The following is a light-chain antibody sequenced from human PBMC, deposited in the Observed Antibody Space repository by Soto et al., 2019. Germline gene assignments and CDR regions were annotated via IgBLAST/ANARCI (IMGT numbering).Light chain of an antibody. CDR3: QQYGSSRT. CDR1: QSVSSSY. CDR2: GAS. J-gene: IGKJ1*01. V-gene: IGKV3-20*01. Sequence: EIVLTQSPGTLSLSPGERATLSCRASQSVSSSYLAWYQQKPGQAPRLRIYGASSRATGIPARFSGSGSGTDFTLTISSLEPEDFAVYYCQQYGSSRTFGQGTKVDIK.